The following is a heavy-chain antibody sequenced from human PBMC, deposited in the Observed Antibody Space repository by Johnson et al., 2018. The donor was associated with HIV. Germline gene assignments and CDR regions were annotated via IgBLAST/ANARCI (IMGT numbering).Heavy chain of an antibody. V-gene: IGHV3-9*01. CDR3: AKAKGDYPRAFDI. CDR1: GFTFDDYA. Sequence: VQLMESGGGLVQPGRSPRLSCAASGFTFDDYAMHWVRQAPGKGLEWVSGISWNSGSIGYADSVKGRFTISRDNAKNSLYLQMNSLRAEDTALYYCAKAKGDYPRAFDIWGQGTMVTVSS. CDR2: ISWNSGSI. J-gene: IGHJ3*02. D-gene: IGHD3-16*01.